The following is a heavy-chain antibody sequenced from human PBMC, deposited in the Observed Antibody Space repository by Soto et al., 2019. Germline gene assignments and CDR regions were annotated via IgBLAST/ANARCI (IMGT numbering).Heavy chain of an antibody. CDR2: IYYSGST. V-gene: IGHV4-59*08. Sequence: SETLSLTCTVSGGSISSYYWSWIRQPPGKGLEWIGYIYYSGSTNYNPSLKSRVTISVDTSKNQFSLKLSSVTAADTAVYYCARTQNSSSWLPIYYYMDVWGKGTTVTVSS. J-gene: IGHJ6*03. CDR3: ARTQNSSSWLPIYYYMDV. CDR1: GGSISSYY. D-gene: IGHD6-13*01.